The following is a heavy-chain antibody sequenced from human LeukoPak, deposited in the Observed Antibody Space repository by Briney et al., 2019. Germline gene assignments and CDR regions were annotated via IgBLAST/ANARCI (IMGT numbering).Heavy chain of an antibody. CDR2: NNHSGNT. V-gene: IGHV4-34*01. Sequence: SETLPLTCAVYGGSFSGYYCSWSCHPQRKGLGWIGENNHSGNTNNIPTLKSRVTISVDRSKNQFSLKLSSVTAAGTAVYYCARVLYKQQLVPRFDYWGQGTLVTVSS. D-gene: IGHD6-13*01. CDR3: ARVLYKQQLVPRFDY. CDR1: GGSFSGYY. J-gene: IGHJ4*02.